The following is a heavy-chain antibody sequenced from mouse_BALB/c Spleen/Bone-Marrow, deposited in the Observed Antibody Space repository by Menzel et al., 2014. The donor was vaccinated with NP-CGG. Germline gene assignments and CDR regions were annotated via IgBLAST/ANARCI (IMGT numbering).Heavy chain of an antibody. Sequence: VQLKQSGAELVRSGASVKLSYTASGFNIKDYYMHWVKQRPEQGLEWIGWIDPENGDTEYAPKFQGKATMTADTSSNTAYLQLSSLTSEDTAVYYCNGGYYEAWFAYWGQGTLVTVSA. CDR3: NGGYYEAWFAY. V-gene: IGHV14-4*02. CDR2: IDPENGDT. CDR1: GFNIKDYY. D-gene: IGHD2-3*01. J-gene: IGHJ3*01.